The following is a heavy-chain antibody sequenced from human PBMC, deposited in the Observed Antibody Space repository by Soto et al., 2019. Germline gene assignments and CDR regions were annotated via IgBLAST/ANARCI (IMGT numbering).Heavy chain of an antibody. CDR3: ATPKSGSGYGMDV. Sequence: VKVSCKVSGYTLTELSMHWVRQTPGKGLEWMGGFDPEDGETIYAQKFQGRVTMTEDTSTDTVYMELSSLRSEDTAVYYCATPKSGSGYGMDVWGQGTTVTVSS. J-gene: IGHJ6*02. CDR1: GYTLTELS. CDR2: FDPEDGET. V-gene: IGHV1-24*01. D-gene: IGHD3-10*01.